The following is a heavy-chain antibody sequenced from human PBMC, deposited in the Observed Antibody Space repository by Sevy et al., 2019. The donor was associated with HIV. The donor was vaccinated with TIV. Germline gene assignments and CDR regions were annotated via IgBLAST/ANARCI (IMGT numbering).Heavy chain of an antibody. CDR3: ARDSDRSSYFAD. D-gene: IGHD6-13*01. CDR2: IKQDGSEK. V-gene: IGHV3-7*03. Sequence: GGSLRLSCAASGFSLSSNWMSWVRQAPGKVLEWLANIKQDGSEKFYVDSVKGRFTISRDNAMNSLFLGMHSLRVEDTAIYFCARDSDRSSYFADWGQGTLVTVSS. J-gene: IGHJ4*02. CDR1: GFSLSSNW.